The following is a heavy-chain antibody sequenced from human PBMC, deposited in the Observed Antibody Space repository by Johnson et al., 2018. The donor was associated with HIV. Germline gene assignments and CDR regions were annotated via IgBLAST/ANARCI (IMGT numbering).Heavy chain of an antibody. CDR2: ISYDGSNE. CDR1: GFTYSSYY. D-gene: IGHD3-22*01. V-gene: IGHV3-30*03. J-gene: IGHJ3*01. Sequence: QVQLVESGGGVVQPGRSLRLSCVVSGFTYSSYYMHWVRQAPGKRLAWVALISYDGSNEYYADSLKGRFTISRDNSKNTLYLQMNSLRAEDTAVYYCARVTKYYFDGSVDGFDVWGQGTVVTVSS. CDR3: ARVTKYYFDGSVDGFDV.